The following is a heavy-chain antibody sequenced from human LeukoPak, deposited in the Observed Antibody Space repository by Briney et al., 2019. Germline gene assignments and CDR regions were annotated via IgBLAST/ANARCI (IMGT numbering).Heavy chain of an antibody. CDR3: ARAEYCSGGSCYRDDAFDI. CDR2: INPSGGST. Sequence: ASVKVSCKASGYTFTSYYMHWVRQAPGQGLEWMGIINPSGGSTSYAQKFQGRVTMTRDMSTSTVYMELSSLRSEDTAVYYCARAEYCSGGSCYRDDAFDIWGQGTMVTVSS. V-gene: IGHV1-46*01. CDR1: GYTFTSYY. D-gene: IGHD2-15*01. J-gene: IGHJ3*02.